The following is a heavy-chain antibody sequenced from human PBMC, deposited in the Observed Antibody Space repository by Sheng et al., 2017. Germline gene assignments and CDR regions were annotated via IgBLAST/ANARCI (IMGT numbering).Heavy chain of an antibody. J-gene: IGHJ4*02. Sequence: EVQLLESGGGLVQPGGSLRLSCAASGFTFSSYAMSWVRQAPGKGLEWVSAISGSGGSTYYADSVKGRFTISRDNSKNTLYLQMNSLRAEDTAVYYCAKPSSPTYSSSWYVDYWGQGTLVTVSS. CDR1: GFTFSSYA. V-gene: IGHV3-23*01. D-gene: IGHD6-13*01. CDR2: ISGSGGST. CDR3: AKPSSPTYSSSWYVDY.